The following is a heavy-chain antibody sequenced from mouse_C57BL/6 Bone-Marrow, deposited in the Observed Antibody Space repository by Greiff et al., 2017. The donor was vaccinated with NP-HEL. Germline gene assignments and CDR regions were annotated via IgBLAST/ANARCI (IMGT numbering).Heavy chain of an antibody. D-gene: IGHD1-1*01. CDR3: ARERVVATDY. CDR1: GFTFSSYA. CDR2: ISDGGSYT. Sequence: EVQVVESGGGLVKPGGSLKLSCAASGFTFSSYAMSWVRQTPEKRLEWVATISDGGSYTYYPDNVKGRFTISRDNAKNNLYLQMSHLKSEDTAMYYCARERVVATDYWGQGTTLTVSS. J-gene: IGHJ2*01. V-gene: IGHV5-4*01.